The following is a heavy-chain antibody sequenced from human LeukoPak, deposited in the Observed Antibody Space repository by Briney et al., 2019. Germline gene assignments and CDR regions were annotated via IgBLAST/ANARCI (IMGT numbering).Heavy chain of an antibody. Sequence: GGSLRLSCAASAITFSSHGLHWVRQTPGKGLEWVAFIRYDGSGKYYGDSVKGRFTLSRDNSKNTLYLQMNSLIAEDTAVYYCAKSGYNRFDYWGQGTRVTVSS. CDR1: AITFSSHG. D-gene: IGHD5-24*01. J-gene: IGHJ4*02. CDR2: IRYDGSGK. CDR3: AKSGYNRFDY. V-gene: IGHV3-30*02.